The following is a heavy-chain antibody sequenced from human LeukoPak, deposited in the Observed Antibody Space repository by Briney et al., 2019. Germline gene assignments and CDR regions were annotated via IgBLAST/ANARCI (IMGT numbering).Heavy chain of an antibody. CDR3: ARGGSSTRMAFDI. J-gene: IGHJ3*02. CDR2: ISGSDGST. D-gene: IGHD1-14*01. CDR1: GFTFSSYA. Sequence: QSGGSLRLSCAASGFTFSSYAMSWVRQAPGKGLEWVSAISGSDGSTYYADSVKGRFTISRDNSKNTLYLQMNSLRAEDTAVYYCARGGSSTRMAFDIRGQGTMVTVSS. V-gene: IGHV3-23*01.